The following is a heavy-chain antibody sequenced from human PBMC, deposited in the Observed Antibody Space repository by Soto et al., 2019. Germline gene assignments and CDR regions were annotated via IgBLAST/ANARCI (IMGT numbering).Heavy chain of an antibody. CDR1: GDSINSTNW. J-gene: IGHJ5*02. CDR2: IYHSGSA. V-gene: IGHV4-4*02. D-gene: IGHD2-15*01. Sequence: QVQLQESGPGLVKPSGTLSLTCAVSGDSINSTNWWSWVRQPPGKGLEWIGEIYHSGSANYNPSLKSRVTISVDKSKNQFSLKLSPVTAADTAVYYCARVGYCSGGSCYRFDPWGQGTLVTVSS. CDR3: ARVGYCSGGSCYRFDP.